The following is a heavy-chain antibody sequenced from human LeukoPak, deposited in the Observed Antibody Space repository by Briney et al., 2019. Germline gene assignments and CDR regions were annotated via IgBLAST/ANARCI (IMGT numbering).Heavy chain of an antibody. CDR1: GFTVSSNY. J-gene: IGHJ5*02. D-gene: IGHD3-3*01. CDR2: IYSGGST. V-gene: IGHV3-66*01. Sequence: GGSLRLSCAASGFTVSSNYMSWVRQAPGKGLEWVSVIYSGGSTYYADSVKGRFTISRDNSKNTLYLQMNSLRAEDTAVYYCARAHDYDFWSGPRGGWSDPWGQGTLVTVSS. CDR3: ARAHDYDFWSGPRGGWSDP.